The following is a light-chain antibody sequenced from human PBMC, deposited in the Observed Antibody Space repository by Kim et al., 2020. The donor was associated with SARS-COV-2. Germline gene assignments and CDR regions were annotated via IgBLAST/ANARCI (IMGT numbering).Light chain of an antibody. V-gene: IGKV1-39*01. CDR2: GAS. Sequence: SASVGETVNITYRARRKISKYLNWCQQKPGKAPKVLIYGASSFQDGVPSRFSGGGSGTDFTLTISSLQPGDTATYYCQQSHRTPYTFGQGTKLEI. CDR1: RKISKY. CDR3: QQSHRTPYT. J-gene: IGKJ2*01.